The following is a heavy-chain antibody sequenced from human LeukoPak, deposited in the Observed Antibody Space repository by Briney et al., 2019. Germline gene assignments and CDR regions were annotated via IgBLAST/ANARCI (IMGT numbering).Heavy chain of an antibody. CDR1: GFTFSTYA. V-gene: IGHV3-23*01. CDR2: ISGGDGNT. J-gene: IGHJ4*02. Sequence: GGSLRLSCAASGFTFSTYAMNWVRQAPGKGLEWVASISGGDGNTFYGDSVKGRFTISRDNSKNTLYLQMNSLRAEDTAVYFCAKVNSYQFVRLPFDYWGQGTLVTVCS. D-gene: IGHD3-10*02. CDR3: AKVNSYQFVRLPFDY.